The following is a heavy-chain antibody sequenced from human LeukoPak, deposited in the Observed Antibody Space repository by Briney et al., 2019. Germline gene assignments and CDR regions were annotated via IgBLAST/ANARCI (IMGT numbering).Heavy chain of an antibody. V-gene: IGHV1-24*01. CDR2: FDPEDGET. J-gene: IGHJ4*02. CDR1: GYTLTELS. CDR3: ATDRLKRGYSYELDY. D-gene: IGHD5-18*01. Sequence: ASVKVSCKVSGYTLTELSMHWVRQAPGKGLEWMGGFDPEDGETIYAQKFQGRVTMTGDTSTDTAYMELSSLRSEDTAVYYCATDRLKRGYSYELDYWGQGTLVTVSS.